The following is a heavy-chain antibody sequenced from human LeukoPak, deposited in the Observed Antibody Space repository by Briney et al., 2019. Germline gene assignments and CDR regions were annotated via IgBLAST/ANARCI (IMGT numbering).Heavy chain of an antibody. V-gene: IGHV3-23*01. CDR2: ISSSGDST. CDR1: GFTFSRFA. J-gene: IGHJ4*02. CDR3: AAYRRGYHDSSESYYFDY. D-gene: IGHD3-22*01. Sequence: PGGSLRLSCAASGFTFSRFAMSWVRQAPGKVLEWVSGISSSGDSTYYADSVKGRFTISRDNSKNTLYLQMNGLRAEDTAIYYCAAYRRGYHDSSESYYFDYWGQGTLVTVSS.